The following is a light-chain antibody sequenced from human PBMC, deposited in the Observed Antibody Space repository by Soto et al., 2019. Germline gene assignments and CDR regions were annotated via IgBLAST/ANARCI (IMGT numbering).Light chain of an antibody. CDR3: CSYADSSTYVV. V-gene: IGLV2-23*01. J-gene: IGLJ2*01. Sequence: QSALTQPASVSGSPGQSITISCTGTSSDVGSYNLVSWYQQHPGKAPKLMIYEGSKRPSGVSNRFSGSKSGNTASLTISGLQAEHEADYYCCSYADSSTYVVFGGGTKVTVL. CDR1: SSDVGSYNL. CDR2: EGS.